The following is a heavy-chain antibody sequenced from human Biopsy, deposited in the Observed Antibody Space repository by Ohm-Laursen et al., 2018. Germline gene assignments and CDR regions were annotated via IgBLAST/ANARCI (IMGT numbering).Heavy chain of an antibody. J-gene: IGHJ6*02. Sequence: SVKVSCKASGYTFAGSYLHCVRQAPGHGLEWQGWINPNRGNANYAQSFQGRLTVTRDTSISTAYMELTSLTFDDTAIYYCARVPAYPSIDGYYGLDLWGQGTTVIVSS. CDR2: INPNRGNA. V-gene: IGHV1-2*02. CDR3: ARVPAYPSIDGYYGLDL. D-gene: IGHD3-9*01. CDR1: GYTFAGSY.